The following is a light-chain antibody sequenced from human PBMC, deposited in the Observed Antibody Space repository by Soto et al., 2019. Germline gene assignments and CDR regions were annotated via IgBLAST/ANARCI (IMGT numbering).Light chain of an antibody. CDR1: QGIINY. V-gene: IGKV1-9*01. CDR3: GQLNTYALT. J-gene: IGKJ4*01. CDR2: AAS. Sequence: DIQKNQSPAFLSESLGERATTTSRASQGIINYLEWYQQKPGKAPKIXIYAASPLQSGVPSRFSGSGAGTECTRPISSLQPEDFATAYCGQLNTYALTFRGGTQVDIK.